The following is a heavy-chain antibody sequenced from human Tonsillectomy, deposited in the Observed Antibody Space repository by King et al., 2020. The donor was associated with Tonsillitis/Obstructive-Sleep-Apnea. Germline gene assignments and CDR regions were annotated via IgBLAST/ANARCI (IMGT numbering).Heavy chain of an antibody. CDR3: ARAQTYCSSTTCYSYYYYYMDV. CDR1: GFTFSSYA. D-gene: IGHD2-2*02. Sequence: VQLVESGGGVVQPGRSLRLSCSASGFTFSSYAMHWVRQAPGKGLEWVAVISYDGSSEYYADSVKGRFTISRDNSKNSLYLQMNSLRAEDTAVYYCARAQTYCSSTTCYSYYYYYMDVWGKATTVTVSS. V-gene: IGHV3-30*04. CDR2: ISYDGSSE. J-gene: IGHJ6*03.